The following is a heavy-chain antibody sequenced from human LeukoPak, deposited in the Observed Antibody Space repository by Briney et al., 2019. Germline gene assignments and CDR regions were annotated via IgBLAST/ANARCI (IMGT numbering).Heavy chain of an antibody. J-gene: IGHJ4*02. D-gene: IGHD3-10*01. CDR3: ARDLTYYGPGSYYNPFDY. V-gene: IGHV3-11*06. Sequence: GGSLRLSCAASGFTFSDYYMSWIRQAPGKGLEWVSYISSSSSYTYYADSVKGRFTISRDNAKNSLYPQMNSLRAEDTAVYYCARDLTYYGPGSYYNPFDYWGQGTLVTVSS. CDR2: ISSSSSYT. CDR1: GFTFSDYY.